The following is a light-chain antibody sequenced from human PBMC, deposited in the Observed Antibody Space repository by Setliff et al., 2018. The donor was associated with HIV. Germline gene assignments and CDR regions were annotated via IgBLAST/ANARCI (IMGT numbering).Light chain of an antibody. CDR3: QQYNNLPLT. Sequence: TLSVSPGERATLSCRASQSVSSNLAWYQHKPGQAPRLLIYGASTRATGIPARFSGSGSGTEFTLTISSLQSEDFAVYYCQQYNNLPLTFGGGTKVDIK. CDR1: QSVSSN. J-gene: IGKJ4*01. CDR2: GAS. V-gene: IGKV3-15*01.